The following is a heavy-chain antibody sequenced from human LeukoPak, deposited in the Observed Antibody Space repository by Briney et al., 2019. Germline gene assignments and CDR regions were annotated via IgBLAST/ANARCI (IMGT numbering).Heavy chain of an antibody. V-gene: IGHV1-69*05. D-gene: IGHD3-3*01. CDR2: IIPIFGTA. CDR1: GGTFSSYA. Sequence: SVKVSCKASGGTFSSYAISWVRQAPGQGLEWMGGIIPIFGTANYAQKFQGRVTITTDESTSTAYMKLSSLRSEDTAVYYCARAYDFWSSPMDVWGKGTTVTVSS. J-gene: IGHJ6*03. CDR3: ARAYDFWSSPMDV.